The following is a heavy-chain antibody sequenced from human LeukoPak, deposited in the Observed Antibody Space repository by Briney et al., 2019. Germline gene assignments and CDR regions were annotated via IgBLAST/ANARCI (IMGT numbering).Heavy chain of an antibody. V-gene: IGHV3-66*01. D-gene: IGHD3-16*01. CDR2: IHSGGST. CDR1: GFTFSSYA. Sequence: PGGSLRLSCAASGFTFSSYAMSWVRQAPGKGLEWVSVIHSGGSTYYADSVKGRFTISRDNSKNTLYLQMNSLRAEDTAVNYCTHGGDGTQGDWFDPWGQGTLVTVSS. CDR3: THGGDGTQGDWFDP. J-gene: IGHJ5*02.